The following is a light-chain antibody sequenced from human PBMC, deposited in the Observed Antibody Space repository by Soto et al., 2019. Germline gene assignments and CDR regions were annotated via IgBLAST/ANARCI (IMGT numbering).Light chain of an antibody. V-gene: IGKV3-11*01. Sequence: EFVFTQSPATLSLSPGERATLSCRASQSVTSYSAWYQQKPGQAPRLLIYDTSKRATGIPGRFSGSGSGSDFTLTFSGQEPEYFADYYCQQRFNCQYTFGLGTRLEIK. J-gene: IGKJ2*01. CDR2: DTS. CDR1: QSVTSY. CDR3: QQRFNCQYT.